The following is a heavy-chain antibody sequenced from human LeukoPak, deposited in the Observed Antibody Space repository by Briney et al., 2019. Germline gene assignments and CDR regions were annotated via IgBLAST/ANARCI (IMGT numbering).Heavy chain of an antibody. CDR3: ARSRSGTYGNFDF. CDR1: GGSVSSGSYY. J-gene: IGHJ4*02. Sequence: PSETLSLTCTVSGGSVSSGSYYWSWIRQPPGKGLEWIGFIYDSGLTSYNPSLKSRVTISLDTSKNQFSLRLSSVTAADTAVYYCARSRSGTYGNFDFWGQGTLVTVSS. D-gene: IGHD3-10*01. V-gene: IGHV4-61*01. CDR2: IYDSGLT.